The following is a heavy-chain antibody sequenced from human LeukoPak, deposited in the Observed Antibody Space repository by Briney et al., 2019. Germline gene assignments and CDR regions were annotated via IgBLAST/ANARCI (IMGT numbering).Heavy chain of an antibody. J-gene: IGHJ6*03. V-gene: IGHV4-4*07. CDR2: IYTSGST. CDR3: ARGLWFGEGYYYYMDV. D-gene: IGHD3-10*01. Sequence: SETLSLTCTVSGGSISSYYWSWIRQPAGKGLEWIGRIYTSGSTNYNPSLKSRVTMSVDTSKNQFSLKLSSVTAADTAVYYCARGLWFGEGYYYYMDVWGKGTTVTVSS. CDR1: GGSISSYY.